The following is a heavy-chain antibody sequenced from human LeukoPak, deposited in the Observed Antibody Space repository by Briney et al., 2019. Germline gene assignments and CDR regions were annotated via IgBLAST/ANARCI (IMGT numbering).Heavy chain of an antibody. Sequence: GGSLRLSCAASGFTFTSIAMTWVRQAPGKGLEWVSTIRGTGDSTHYADSVKGRFIISRDKSKNMLYLQMNGLRAEDTAIYYCAKGQELDDGVFDSWGQGTLVTVSS. CDR1: GFTFTSIA. V-gene: IGHV3-23*01. J-gene: IGHJ4*02. CDR2: IRGTGDST. CDR3: AKGQELDDGVFDS. D-gene: IGHD1-1*01.